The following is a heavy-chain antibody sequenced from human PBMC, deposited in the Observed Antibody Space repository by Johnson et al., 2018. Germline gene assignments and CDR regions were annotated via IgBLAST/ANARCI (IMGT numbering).Heavy chain of an antibody. CDR3: ARGSGSDWYGGAFDI. D-gene: IGHD6-19*01. CDR1: GYTFSGYW. V-gene: IGHV3-7*01. CDR2: IKQDGSEK. J-gene: IGHJ3*02. Sequence: VQLVESGGGLVQPGGSLRLSCTSGYTFSGYWMNWVRQAPGKGLEWVANIKQDGSEKYYVDSVKGRFTISRDDAKNSLYLHMKSLRAEDTAVYFCARGSGSDWYGGAFDIWGKGTMVTVSS.